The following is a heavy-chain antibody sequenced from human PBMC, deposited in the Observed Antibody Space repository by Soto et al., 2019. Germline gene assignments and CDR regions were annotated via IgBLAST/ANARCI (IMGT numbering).Heavy chain of an antibody. Sequence: SLSPTCPAPGASISSGGYYWTWIRLRAGGGLEWSLDMYYSGSTNYSPYLKARITISADTSKKHFSLELRSVTAAHTAVYYCATQPRYDNSSYFYYWGQGRLVTVSS. J-gene: IGHJ4*02. V-gene: IGHV4-31*03. CDR2: MYYSGST. CDR1: GASISSGGYY. D-gene: IGHD3-22*01. CDR3: ATQPRYDNSSYFYY.